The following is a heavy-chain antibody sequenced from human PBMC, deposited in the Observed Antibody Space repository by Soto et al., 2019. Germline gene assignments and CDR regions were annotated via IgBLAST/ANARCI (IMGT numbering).Heavy chain of an antibody. V-gene: IGHV4-59*08. Sequence: SETLSLTCTVSGGSISSYYWSWIRQPPGKGLEWIGYIYYSGSTNYNPSLKSRVTISVDTSKNQFSLKLSSVTAADTAVYYCARHGLKTGTTLPFDYWGQGTLVTVSS. J-gene: IGHJ4*02. D-gene: IGHD1-1*01. CDR3: ARHGLKTGTTLPFDY. CDR1: GGSISSYY. CDR2: IYYSGST.